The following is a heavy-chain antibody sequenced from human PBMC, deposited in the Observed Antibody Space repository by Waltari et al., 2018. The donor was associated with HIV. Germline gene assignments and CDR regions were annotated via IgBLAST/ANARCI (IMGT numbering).Heavy chain of an antibody. J-gene: IGHJ4*02. Sequence: QVQLVESGGGVVQPGTSLTLACAVSGFTFRNFALHWVRQSTGKGLEWLAVFWSDGAEISYADSVKGRFTVSKDSSQKTLYLHLTSLRAEDTTLYYCARGYSSSRWIPLYHWGRGTLVTVSS. D-gene: IGHD6-6*01. V-gene: IGHV3-33*01. CDR2: FWSDGAEI. CDR1: GFTFRNFA. CDR3: ARGYSSSRWIPLYH.